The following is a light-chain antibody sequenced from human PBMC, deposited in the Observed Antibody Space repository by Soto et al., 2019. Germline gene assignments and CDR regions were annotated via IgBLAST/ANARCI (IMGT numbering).Light chain of an antibody. Sequence: AIQLTQSPSSLSASVGDRVAITCRASQGISSAFAWYQQKPGKAPKLLIYDASSLESGVPSRFRGSGSGTDFTLTISSLQPEDFATYYCRQFNSYPYTFGQGTKLEIK. J-gene: IGKJ2*01. CDR3: RQFNSYPYT. V-gene: IGKV1-13*02. CDR1: QGISSA. CDR2: DAS.